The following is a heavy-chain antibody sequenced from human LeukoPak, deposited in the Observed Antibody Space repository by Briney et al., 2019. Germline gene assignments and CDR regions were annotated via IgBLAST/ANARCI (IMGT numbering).Heavy chain of an antibody. CDR2: IKEDGSER. D-gene: IGHD6-19*01. CDR3: AREGYSSGWFRL. CDR1: AFIFSGHW. V-gene: IGHV3-7*03. Sequence: GGSLRLSCEGSAFIFSGHWMNWVRQTPGKGLEWVASIKEDGSERQYVDSVKGRFSISRDNTKGSLFLQLNSLRAEDTAVYFCAREGYSSGWFRLWGQGTLVTVSS. J-gene: IGHJ4*02.